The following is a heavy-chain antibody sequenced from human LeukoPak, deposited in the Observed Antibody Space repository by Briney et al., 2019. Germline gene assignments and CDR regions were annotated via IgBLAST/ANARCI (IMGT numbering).Heavy chain of an antibody. CDR2: ILTTGST. Sequence: SETLSLTCTGSGASINSYPWSWIRQPAGKGLEWVERILTTGSTNYSPSLKSRVTMSVDTSKNQFSLKLTSVTAADTAVYYCGSSEVVETTSGIFDYWGQGTPVTVSS. J-gene: IGHJ4*02. D-gene: IGHD1-14*01. CDR1: GASINSYP. CDR3: GSSEVVETTSGIFDY. V-gene: IGHV4-4*07.